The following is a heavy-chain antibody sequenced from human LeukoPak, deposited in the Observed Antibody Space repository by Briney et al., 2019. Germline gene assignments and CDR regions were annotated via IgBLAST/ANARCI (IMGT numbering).Heavy chain of an antibody. CDR1: GDLLRSGYY. J-gene: IGHJ3*01. V-gene: IGHV4-31*03. Sequence: SETLSLTCSVSGDLLRSGYYWAWIRQHPGKGLEWIGHIYYTGSTYYNPSLKSRLTMSVDMSKNQFSLILSSVTAADTALYYCSKTAGYGFDVWGQGTMVTVSS. D-gene: IGHD3-16*01. CDR3: SKTAGYGFDV. CDR2: IYYTGST.